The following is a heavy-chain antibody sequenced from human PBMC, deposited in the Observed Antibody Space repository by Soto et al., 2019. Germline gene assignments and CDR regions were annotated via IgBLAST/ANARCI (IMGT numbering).Heavy chain of an antibody. CDR3: AKDEGVGGTLGLFDY. CDR1: GFDFTYYA. CDR2: MSSDGSKI. D-gene: IGHD1-26*01. J-gene: IGHJ4*02. V-gene: IGHV3-30*18. Sequence: QVQLVESGGGAVQPGESLRLSCVASGFDFTYYAMHWVRQAPGKGLESVAVMSSDGSKIHHTDSVKGRFTISRDNSKNTLYLQMNSLRKDDTAVYFCAKDEGVGGTLGLFDYWGQGTLVFVSS.